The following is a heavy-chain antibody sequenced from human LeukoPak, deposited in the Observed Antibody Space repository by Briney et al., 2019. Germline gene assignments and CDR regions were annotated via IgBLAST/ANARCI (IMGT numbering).Heavy chain of an antibody. J-gene: IGHJ4*02. CDR1: GVSISIYY. D-gene: IGHD5-18*01. CDR3: ATLYSYVPY. Sequence: SETLSLTCTVSGVSISIYYWSWVRQPPGKGLEWIGYIYNSGSTIYNPSLKSRATISADTSKNQFSLKLSSVTAADTAVYYCATLYSYVPYWGQGTLVTVSS. V-gene: IGHV4-59*12. CDR2: IYNSGST.